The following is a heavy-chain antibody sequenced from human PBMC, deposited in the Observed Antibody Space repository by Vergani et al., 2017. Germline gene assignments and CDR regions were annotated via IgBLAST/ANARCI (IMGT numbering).Heavy chain of an antibody. V-gene: IGHV3-23*01. CDR3: AKVCGSTSCPYGGGAFDV. CDR1: GFSFTTYA. J-gene: IGHJ3*01. Sequence: EVPLLESGGDLVQPGGSLRLSCAASGFSFTTYAMSWVRQAPGKGLEWVSTINTNGDYTRYGDSVKGRFTISRDNSKSTLYLQMNSLRAEDTAIYYCAKVCGSTSCPYGGGAFDVWGHGTMVTVSS. D-gene: IGHD2-2*01. CDR2: INTNGDYT.